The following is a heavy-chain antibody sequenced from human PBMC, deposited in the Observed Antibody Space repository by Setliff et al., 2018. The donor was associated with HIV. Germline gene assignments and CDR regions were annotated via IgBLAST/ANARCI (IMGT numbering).Heavy chain of an antibody. J-gene: IGHJ6*03. D-gene: IGHD3-3*01. CDR1: GFTFSSYA. Sequence: PGGSLRLSCAASGFTFSSYAMNWVRQAPGKGLEWVSVIGGSGGSTYYVDSVKGRFTISRDNAKNSLYLQMNSLRAEDTAVYYCARDEALLQFLEWLPDDYYYYYYMDVWGKGTTVTVSS. CDR2: IGGSGGST. V-gene: IGHV3-23*01. CDR3: ARDEALLQFLEWLPDDYYYYYYMDV.